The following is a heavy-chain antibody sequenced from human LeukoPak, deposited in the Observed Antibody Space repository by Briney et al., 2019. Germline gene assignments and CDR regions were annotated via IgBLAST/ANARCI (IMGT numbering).Heavy chain of an antibody. J-gene: IGHJ6*02. CDR1: GGSFSGNY. CDR2: MNHGGRT. CDR3: ARGPQWLALYYYYGMDV. Sequence: SETLSLTCAVYGGSFSGNYWSWLRPPPGKEMKWIGEMNHGGRTNYNPSLKSRVTISVDTSKNQFSLELSSVTAADTAVYYCARGPQWLALYYYYGMDVWGQGTTVTVSS. V-gene: IGHV4-34*01. D-gene: IGHD6-19*01.